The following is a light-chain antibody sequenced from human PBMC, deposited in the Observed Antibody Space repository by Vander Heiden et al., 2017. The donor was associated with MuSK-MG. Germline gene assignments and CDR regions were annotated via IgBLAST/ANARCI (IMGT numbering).Light chain of an antibody. CDR2: GAS. J-gene: IGKJ4*01. CDR1: QSVSSSY. V-gene: IGKV3-20*01. CDR3: QQYGSLLT. Sequence: ELVLTQSPGTLSLSPGERATLSCRASQSVSSSYLAWYQQKPGQAPRLLIYGASSRATGIPDRFSGSGSGTDFTLTISRLEPEDFAVYYCQQYGSLLTFGGETKVEIK.